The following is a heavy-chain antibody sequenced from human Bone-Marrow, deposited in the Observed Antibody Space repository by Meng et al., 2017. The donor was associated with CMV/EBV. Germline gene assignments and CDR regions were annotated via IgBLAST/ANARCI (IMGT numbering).Heavy chain of an antibody. D-gene: IGHD3-3*01. Sequence: GGSLRLSCAASGFTFSSYWMSWVRQAPGKGLEWVANIKQDGSEKYYVDSVKGRFTISRDNAKNSLYLQMNSLRAEDTAVYYCARDSHRLYDFWSGYEYYYYYYGMDVWGQWNTVHVAS. CDR2: IKQDGSEK. V-gene: IGHV3-7*01. J-gene: IGHJ6*02. CDR1: GFTFSSYW. CDR3: ARDSHRLYDFWSGYEYYYYYYGMDV.